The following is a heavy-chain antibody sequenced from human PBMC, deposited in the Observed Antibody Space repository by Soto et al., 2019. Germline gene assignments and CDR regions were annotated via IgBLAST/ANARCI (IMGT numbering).Heavy chain of an antibody. CDR2: ISATGDKT. J-gene: IGHJ5*02. D-gene: IGHD3-10*01. V-gene: IGHV3-23*01. Sequence: VGSLGLSCAASGFDFSSNSMTWVRQAPGKGLEWVSGISATGDKTFYLDSVRGRFTVSRDIYKNILYLHMSSLRAEDTAVYYCTKWSGFGDAWGQGTLVTVSS. CDR1: GFDFSSNS. CDR3: TKWSGFGDA.